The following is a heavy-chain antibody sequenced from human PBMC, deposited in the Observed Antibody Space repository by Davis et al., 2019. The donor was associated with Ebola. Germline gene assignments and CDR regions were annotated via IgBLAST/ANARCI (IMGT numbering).Heavy chain of an antibody. V-gene: IGHV1-18*01. CDR1: AYTFISYG. D-gene: IGHD6-13*01. Sequence: ASVQVPCKASAYTFISYGISWVRQAPGQRLEWTGWISPYNGNTNYAQKLQGRVTMTTDTSTSTAYMELRSLRSDDTAVYYCARARGKAAAPGTGWFDPWGQGTLVTVSS. CDR3: ARARGKAAAPGTGWFDP. J-gene: IGHJ5*02. CDR2: ISPYNGNT.